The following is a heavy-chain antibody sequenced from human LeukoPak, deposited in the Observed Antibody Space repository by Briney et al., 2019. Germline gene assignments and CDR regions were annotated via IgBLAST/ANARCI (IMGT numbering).Heavy chain of an antibody. V-gene: IGHV3-74*01. J-gene: IGHJ5*02. CDR1: GFTFSKYW. Sequence: GGSLRLSCAASGFTFSKYWMHWVRQAPGKGLVWVSRIGDDGTSTAYADSVKGRFTISRDNAKNTVYLQMNSLRAEDTALYYCARASRGNWFDPWGQGTLVIVSS. D-gene: IGHD3-10*01. CDR2: IGDDGTST. CDR3: ARASRGNWFDP.